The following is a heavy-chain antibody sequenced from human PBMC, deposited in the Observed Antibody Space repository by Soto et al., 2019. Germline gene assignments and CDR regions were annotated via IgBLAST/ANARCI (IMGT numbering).Heavy chain of an antibody. CDR3: ARDSYYYDSSGYWNWFDP. CDR2: IKQDGSEK. V-gene: IGHV3-7*03. D-gene: IGHD3-22*01. CDR1: GFTFSSYW. Sequence: PEGSRKLSCAASGFTFSSYWMSWVRQTPGKGLEWVANIKQDGSEKYYVDSVKGRFTISRDNAKNSLYLQMNSLRAEDTAVYYCARDSYYYDSSGYWNWFDPWGQGTLVTVSS. J-gene: IGHJ5*02.